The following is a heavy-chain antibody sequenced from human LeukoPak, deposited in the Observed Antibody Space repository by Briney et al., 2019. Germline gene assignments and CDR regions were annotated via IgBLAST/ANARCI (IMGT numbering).Heavy chain of an antibody. J-gene: IGHJ4*02. CDR3: ARDLSYFDY. D-gene: IGHD2/OR15-2a*01. CDR2: TYSNGNT. Sequence: GGSLRLSCAVSGFSVSSTYMTWVRQAPGKGLEWVSITYSNGNTYYAESVRGRFTVSRGYSKNTLYLQMKSLRVEDTAFYYCARDLSYFDYWGQGTLVTVSS. CDR1: GFSVSSTY. V-gene: IGHV3-53*01.